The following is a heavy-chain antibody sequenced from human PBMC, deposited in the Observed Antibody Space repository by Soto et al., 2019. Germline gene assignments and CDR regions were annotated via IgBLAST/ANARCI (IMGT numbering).Heavy chain of an antibody. CDR2: IDPSDSYT. V-gene: IGHV5-10-1*01. D-gene: IGHD3-16*01. CDR1: GYSFSSYW. Sequence: GQSLKISCKGSGYSFSSYWISWVRQMPGKGLEWMGWIDPSDSYTNYSPSFQGHVTISADKSISTAYLQWSSLKASDAAMYYCASPGERDFYYGMDVWGQGTTVTVSS. J-gene: IGHJ6*02. CDR3: ASPGERDFYYGMDV.